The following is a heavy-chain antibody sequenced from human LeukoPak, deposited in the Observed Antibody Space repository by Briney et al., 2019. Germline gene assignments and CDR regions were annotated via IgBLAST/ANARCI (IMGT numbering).Heavy chain of an antibody. J-gene: IGHJ4*02. CDR1: GFTFSSYS. CDR3: ASVLHSSGSYSHDY. Sequence: PGGSLRLSCAASGFTFSSYSMNWVRQAPGKGLEWVSSISSSSSYIYYADSVKGQFTISRDNAKNSLYLQMNSLRAEDTAVYYCASVLHSSGSYSHDYWGQGTLVTVSS. CDR2: ISSSSSYI. V-gene: IGHV3-21*01. D-gene: IGHD1-26*01.